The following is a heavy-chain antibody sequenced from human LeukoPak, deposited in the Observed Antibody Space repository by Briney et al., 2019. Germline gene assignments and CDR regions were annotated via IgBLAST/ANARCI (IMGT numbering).Heavy chain of an antibody. CDR1: GGSVSSYY. V-gene: IGHV4-34*01. D-gene: IGHD4/OR15-4a*01. J-gene: IGHJ4*02. CDR2: INHSGRT. CDR3: ARQNYGAAPLRY. Sequence: PSESLSLTCAVYGGSVSSYYWSWIRQPPGKGLEWIGEINHSGRTNYNPSLKSRVTISVDTSKTQFSLKLSSVTAADTAVYYCARQNYGAAPLRYWGQGTLVTVSS.